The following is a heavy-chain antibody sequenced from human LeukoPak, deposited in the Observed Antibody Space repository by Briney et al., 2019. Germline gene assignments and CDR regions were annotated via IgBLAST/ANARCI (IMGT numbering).Heavy chain of an antibody. CDR1: GGSFSGYY. CDR3: AATTGKGGY. Sequence: SETLSLTCAVYGGSFSGYYWSWIRQPPGKGLEWIGEISHSGSTNYNPSLKSRVTISVDTSKNQFSLKLSSVTAADTAVYYCAATTGKGGYWGQGTLVTVSS. CDR2: ISHSGST. J-gene: IGHJ4*02. V-gene: IGHV4-34*01. D-gene: IGHD1-14*01.